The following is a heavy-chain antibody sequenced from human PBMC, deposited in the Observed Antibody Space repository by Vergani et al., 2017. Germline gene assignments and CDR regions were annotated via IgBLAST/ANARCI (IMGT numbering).Heavy chain of an antibody. CDR1: GFTFSSYS. Sequence: EVQLVESGGGLVKPGGSLRLSCAASGFTFSSYSMHWVRQAPGKGLEWVSSISSSSSYIYYADSVKGRFTIYRDNAKNSLYLQMNSLRAEDTAVYYCARLGAGGYYSMYDYWGQGTLVTVSS. D-gene: IGHD3-22*01. CDR2: ISSSSSYI. CDR3: ARLGAGGYYSMYDY. V-gene: IGHV3-21*01. J-gene: IGHJ4*02.